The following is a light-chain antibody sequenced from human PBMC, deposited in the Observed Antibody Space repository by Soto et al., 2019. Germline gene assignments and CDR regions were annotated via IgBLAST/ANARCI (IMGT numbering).Light chain of an antibody. V-gene: IGKV3-20*01. CDR2: GAS. J-gene: IGKJ1*01. CDR1: QSVSSSY. CDR3: QQYGSSPGT. Sequence: EIVLTQSPDTLSLSPGERATLSCRASQSVSSSYLAWYQQKPGQAPRLLIYGASSRATGIPDRFSGSGSGTDFTLTISRLEPEDFAGYYCQQYGSSPGTFGQGTKVEIK.